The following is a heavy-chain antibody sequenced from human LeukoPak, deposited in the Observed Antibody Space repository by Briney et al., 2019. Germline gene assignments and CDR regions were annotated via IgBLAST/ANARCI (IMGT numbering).Heavy chain of an antibody. CDR2: IYHSGST. J-gene: IGHJ4*02. CDR3: ASAKMATIFDY. D-gene: IGHD5-24*01. CDR1: GYSISSGYY. V-gene: IGHV4-38-2*02. Sequence: SETLSLTCTVSGYSISSGYYWGWIRQPPGKGLEWIGSIYHSGSTYYNPSLKSRVTISVDTSKNQFSLKLSSVTAADTAVYYCASAKMATIFDYWGQGTLVTVSS.